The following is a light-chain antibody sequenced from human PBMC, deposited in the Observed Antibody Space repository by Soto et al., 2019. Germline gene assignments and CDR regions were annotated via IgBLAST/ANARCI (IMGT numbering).Light chain of an antibody. CDR1: QTVRNN. V-gene: IGKV3-15*01. J-gene: IGKJ5*01. CDR2: GAS. Sequence: EIVMTQSPATLSVSPGERATLSCRASQTVRNNYLAWYQQKPGQAPRLLIYGASTRATGIPARFSGSGSGTEFTLTISSLQSEDFAVYYRQQYNNWPPITFGQGTRLEIK. CDR3: QQYNNWPPIT.